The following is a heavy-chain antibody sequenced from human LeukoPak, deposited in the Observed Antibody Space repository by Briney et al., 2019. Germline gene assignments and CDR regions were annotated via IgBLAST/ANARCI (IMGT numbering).Heavy chain of an antibody. CDR3: ASLGYCRSKACATLVDY. CDR1: GYTFTGYY. Sequence: GASVKVSCKASGYTFTGYYMHWVRQAPGQGLEWMGWINPNSGGTNYAQKFQGRVTMTRDTSISTAYMELSRLRSDDTAVYYCASLGYCRSKACATLVDYWGQGTLVTVSS. D-gene: IGHD2-2*01. J-gene: IGHJ4*02. V-gene: IGHV1-2*02. CDR2: INPNSGGT.